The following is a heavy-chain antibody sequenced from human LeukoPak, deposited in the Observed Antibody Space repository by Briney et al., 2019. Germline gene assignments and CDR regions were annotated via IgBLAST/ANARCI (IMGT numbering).Heavy chain of an antibody. CDR1: GGSISSGGYY. J-gene: IGHJ6*03. V-gene: IGHV4-31*03. Sequence: SETLSLTCTVSGGSISSGGYYWSWIRQHPGKGLEWFGYIYYSGSTYYNPSLKSRVTISVDTSKNQFSLKLSSVTAADTAVYYCARVGGYSYGYNYYYMDVWGKGTTVTVSS. CDR3: ARVGGYSYGYNYYYMDV. CDR2: IYYSGST. D-gene: IGHD5-18*01.